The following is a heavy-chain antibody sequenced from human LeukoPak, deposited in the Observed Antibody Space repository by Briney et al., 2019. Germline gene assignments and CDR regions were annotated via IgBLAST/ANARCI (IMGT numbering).Heavy chain of an antibody. CDR2: IYHSGST. CDR3: ARSMGVAAADDNWFDP. CDR1: GYSISSGYY. J-gene: IGHJ5*02. V-gene: IGHV4-38-2*01. D-gene: IGHD6-13*01. Sequence: ETSETLSLTCAVSGYSISSGYYWGWIRQPPGKGLEWIGSIYHSGSTYYNPSLKSRVTISVDTSKNQFSLKLSSVTAADTAVYYCARSMGVAAADDNWFDPWGQGTLVTVSS.